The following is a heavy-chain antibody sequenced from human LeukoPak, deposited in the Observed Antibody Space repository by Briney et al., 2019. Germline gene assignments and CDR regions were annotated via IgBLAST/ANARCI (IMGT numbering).Heavy chain of an antibody. V-gene: IGHV4-38-2*02. CDR2: IYHSGST. CDR3: AREDHYDSSGYYLDC. CDR1: GYSVSSGYY. J-gene: IGHJ4*02. D-gene: IGHD3-22*01. Sequence: SETLSLTCTVSGYSVSSGYYWGWIRQSPGKGLEWIGSIYHSGSTYYSPSLRSRITISVDTSKNQFSLKLSSVTAADTAVSYCAREDHYDSSGYYLDCWGQGTLVTVSS.